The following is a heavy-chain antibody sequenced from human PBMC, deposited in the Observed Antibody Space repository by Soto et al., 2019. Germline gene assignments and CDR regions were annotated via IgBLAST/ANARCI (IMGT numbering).Heavy chain of an antibody. CDR2: IYYSGST. CDR3: ARRGGEQWLVARRGPIDY. J-gene: IGHJ4*02. V-gene: IGHV4-39*01. CDR1: GGSISSSSYY. D-gene: IGHD6-19*01. Sequence: QLQLQESGPGLVKPSETLSLTCTVSGGSISSSSYYWGWIRQPPGKGLEWIGSIYYSGSTYYNPFLKSRVTISVDTSKNELSLMLSSVTAADSAVYYCARRGGEQWLVARRGPIDYCGQGTLVTVSS.